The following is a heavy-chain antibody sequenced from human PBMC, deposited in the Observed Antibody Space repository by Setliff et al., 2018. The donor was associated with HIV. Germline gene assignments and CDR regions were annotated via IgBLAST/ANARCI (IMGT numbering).Heavy chain of an antibody. D-gene: IGHD3-10*01. J-gene: IGHJ5*02. Sequence: SETLSLTCTVSGGSITSHYWSFIRQPPGKGLEWIGSIYYNGITNYNPSLTSRVTISVDTSKNQFSLKLSSVTAADTAVYYCARHGLLWFGAGYNWFDPWGQGTLVTVSS. V-gene: IGHV4-59*08. CDR2: IYYNGIT. CDR3: ARHGLLWFGAGYNWFDP. CDR1: GGSITSHY.